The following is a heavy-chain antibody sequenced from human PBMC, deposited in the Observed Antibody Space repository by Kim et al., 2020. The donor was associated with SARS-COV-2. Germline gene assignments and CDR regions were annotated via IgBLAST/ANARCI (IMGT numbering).Heavy chain of an antibody. Sequence: KKYPKFKGRVTITRDTSASKAYMELSSLRSEDTAVYYCARGAVAAAGVDYWGQGTLVTVSS. CDR3: ARGAVAAAGVDY. V-gene: IGHV1-3*01. J-gene: IGHJ4*02. D-gene: IGHD6-13*01.